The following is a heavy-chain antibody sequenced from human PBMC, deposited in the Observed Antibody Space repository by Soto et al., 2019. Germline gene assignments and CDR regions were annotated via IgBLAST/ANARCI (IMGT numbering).Heavy chain of an antibody. CDR1: GFTFSSYG. V-gene: IGHV3-30*18. CDR3: AKAGYYYDSSGYYYGLGYFDL. CDR2: ISYDGSNK. J-gene: IGHJ2*01. D-gene: IGHD3-22*01. Sequence: QVQLVESGGGVVQPGRSLRLSCAASGFTFSSYGMHWVRQAPGKGLEWVAVISYDGSNKYYADSVKGRFTISRDNSKNMLYLQMNSLRAEDTAVYYCAKAGYYYDSSGYYYGLGYFDLWGRGTLVTVSS.